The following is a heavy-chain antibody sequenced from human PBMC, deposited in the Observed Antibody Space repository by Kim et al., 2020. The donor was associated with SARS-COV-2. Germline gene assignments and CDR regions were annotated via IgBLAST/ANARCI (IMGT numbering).Heavy chain of an antibody. D-gene: IGHD3-22*01. CDR1: GFTFSSYG. CDR2: IWYDGSNK. Sequence: GGSLRLSCAASGFTFSSYGMHWVRQAPGKGLEWVAVIWYDGSNKYYADSVKGRFTISRDNSKNTLYLQMNSLRAEDTAVYYCARDDLYYDSSGYSDAFDIWGQGTMVTVSS. CDR3: ARDDLYYDSSGYSDAFDI. J-gene: IGHJ3*02. V-gene: IGHV3-33*08.